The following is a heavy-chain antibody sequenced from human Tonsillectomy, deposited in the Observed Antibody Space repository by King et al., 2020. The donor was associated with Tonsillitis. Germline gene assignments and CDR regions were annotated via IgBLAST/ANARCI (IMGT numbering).Heavy chain of an antibody. D-gene: IGHD1-26*01. CDR3: ARSSEWDINRDPFDF. V-gene: IGHV1-18*01. Sequence: QLVQSGAEVKKPGASVKVSCKASNYTFTNYGVTWVRQAPGQGLEWMGWISADNGNTNYAQMVQGRVSMTTDTSTSTAYMELRSLRSDDTAVYYCARSSEWDINRDPFDFWGQGTLVTVSS. CDR1: NYTFTNYG. CDR2: ISADNGNT. J-gene: IGHJ4*02.